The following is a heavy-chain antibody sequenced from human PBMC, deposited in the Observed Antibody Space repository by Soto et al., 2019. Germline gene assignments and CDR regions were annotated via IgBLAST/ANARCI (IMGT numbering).Heavy chain of an antibody. Sequence: EVQVFESGGALVQPGGSLRLSCAASGFPFTSGLGFNRYSMSWVRQAPGKGLEWVSGINGPGAYTYYADSVKGRFTIFRDNSKNMVYLQMSSLRVEDTAIYYCGVVILSGWGQGTLVTVSS. CDR3: GVVILSG. V-gene: IGHV3-23*01. D-gene: IGHD2-2*01. CDR1: GFPFTSGLGFNRYS. CDR2: INGPGAYT. J-gene: IGHJ4*02.